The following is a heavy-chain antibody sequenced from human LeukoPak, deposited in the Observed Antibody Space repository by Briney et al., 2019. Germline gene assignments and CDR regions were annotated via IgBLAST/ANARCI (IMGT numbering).Heavy chain of an antibody. CDR3: AKCILTGYYKGYMDV. J-gene: IGHJ6*03. CDR2: ISGSGGST. V-gene: IGHV3-23*01. CDR1: GFTFSNYA. Sequence: GGSLRLSCAASGFTFSNYAMHWVRQAPGKGLEWVSAISGSGGSTYYADSVKGRFTISRDNSKNTLYLQMNSLRAEDTAVYYCAKCILTGYYKGYMDVWGKGTTVTISS. D-gene: IGHD3-9*01.